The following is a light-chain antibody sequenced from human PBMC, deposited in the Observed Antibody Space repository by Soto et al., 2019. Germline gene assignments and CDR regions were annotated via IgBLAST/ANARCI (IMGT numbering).Light chain of an antibody. CDR3: RSYTTINTRDCV. CDR1: SGDIGSYNR. CDR2: EVN. V-gene: IGLV2-14*01. J-gene: IGLJ1*01. Sequence: QSALTQPASVSGSPGQSITISCTGTSGDIGSYNRVSWYQQHPGKDPKLIIYEVNDRPSGVSNRFSGSKSGNTASLTISWLQAEDEAEYYCRSYTTINTRDCVFGNGTKVTVL.